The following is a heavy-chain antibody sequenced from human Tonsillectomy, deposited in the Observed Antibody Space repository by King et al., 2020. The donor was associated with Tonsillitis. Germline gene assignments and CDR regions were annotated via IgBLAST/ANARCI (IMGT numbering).Heavy chain of an antibody. Sequence: VQLVESGGALVQPGRSLRLSCAASGFSFDDYAMHWVRQAPGKGLEWGSGISWNSGTIGYADSVKGRFTISRDNAKNFLYLQMNSLRAEDTALYYCTKDPDYYDGSTSWARGPLVTVSS. J-gene: IGHJ4*02. CDR3: TKDPDYYDGSTS. CDR2: ISWNSGTI. D-gene: IGHD3-22*01. CDR1: GFSFDDYA. V-gene: IGHV3-9*01.